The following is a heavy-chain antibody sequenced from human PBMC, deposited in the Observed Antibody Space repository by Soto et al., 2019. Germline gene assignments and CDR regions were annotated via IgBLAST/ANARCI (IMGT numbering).Heavy chain of an antibody. J-gene: IGHJ4*02. CDR2: ISYDGSNK. Sequence: PGGSLRLSCAASGFTFSSYAMHWVRQAPGKGLEWVAVISYDGSNKYYADSVKGRFTISRDNSKNTLYLQMNSLRAEDTAVYYCARASGSGSYLEDYWGQGTLVTVSS. V-gene: IGHV3-30-3*01. D-gene: IGHD3-10*01. CDR1: GFTFSSYA. CDR3: ARASGSGSYLEDY.